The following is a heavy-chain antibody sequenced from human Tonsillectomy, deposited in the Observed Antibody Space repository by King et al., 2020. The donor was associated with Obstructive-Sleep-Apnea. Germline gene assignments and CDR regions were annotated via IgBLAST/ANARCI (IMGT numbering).Heavy chain of an antibody. J-gene: IGHJ4*02. CDR1: GGTISSQI. D-gene: IGHD5-12*01. CDR3: VRDSADILMIK. Sequence: VQLVESGAEVKKPGSSVKVSCRTSGGTISSQIINWVRQAPGQGLEYMGGIIPLLDTTNYAEKFQGRVTFTADESTNTAYMDLSSLKSEDTATYYCVRDSADILMIKWGQGTLVTVSS. CDR2: IIPLLDTT. V-gene: IGHV1-69*01.